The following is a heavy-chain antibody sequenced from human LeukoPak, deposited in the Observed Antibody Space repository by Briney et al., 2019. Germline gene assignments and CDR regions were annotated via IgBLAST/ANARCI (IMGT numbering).Heavy chain of an antibody. V-gene: IGHV4-39*07. J-gene: IGHJ4*02. Sequence: SETLSLTCTVSGGSIGSTPYYWGWIRQPPGKGLEWIGEITHTGSTNYNPSLKSRVTILVDTSKDQFSLNLTSVTAADTAVYYCARGSPEAPGYSSSWYYNYWGQGTLVTVSS. CDR1: GGSIGSTPYY. CDR2: ITHTGST. D-gene: IGHD6-13*01. CDR3: ARGSPEAPGYSSSWYYNY.